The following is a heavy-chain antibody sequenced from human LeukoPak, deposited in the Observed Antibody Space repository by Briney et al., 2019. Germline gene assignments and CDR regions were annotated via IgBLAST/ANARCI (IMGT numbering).Heavy chain of an antibody. J-gene: IGHJ4*02. CDR3: AKDLTTVTTFCDY. CDR2: ISSSSSYI. D-gene: IGHD4-17*01. Sequence: GGSLRLSCAASGFTFSSYSMNWVRQAPGKGLEWVSSISSSSSYIYYADSVKGRFTISRDNSKNTLYLQMNSLRAEDTAVYYCAKDLTTVTTFCDYWGQGTLVTVSS. CDR1: GFTFSSYS. V-gene: IGHV3-21*01.